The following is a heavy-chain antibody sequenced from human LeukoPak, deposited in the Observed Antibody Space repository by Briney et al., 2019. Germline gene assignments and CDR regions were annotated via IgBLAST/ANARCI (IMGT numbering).Heavy chain of an antibody. V-gene: IGHV3-48*03. CDR3: ARACGASCYAVDYYNYGMDV. CDR1: GFTFSSFE. D-gene: IGHD2-15*01. CDR2: ISSSGSSI. Sequence: QPGGSLRLSCAVSGFTFSSFEMNWVRQAPGKGLEWVSYISSSGSSIYYADSVKGRFTITRDNAKNSLYLQMNSLGAGDTAVYYCARACGASCYAVDYYNYGMDVWGQGTTVTVSS. J-gene: IGHJ6*02.